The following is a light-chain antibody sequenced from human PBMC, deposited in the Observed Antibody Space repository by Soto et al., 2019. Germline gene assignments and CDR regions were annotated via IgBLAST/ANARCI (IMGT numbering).Light chain of an antibody. CDR3: QQRTNWPPT. CDR2: SAS. J-gene: IGKJ4*01. V-gene: IGKV3-11*01. Sequence: EIVLTQSPATLSLSPGERATLSCRASQSVRNDLVWYHQKPGQAPRVLIYSASNRATGIPARFSGSGSGTDFPLTISSLEPEEFAVYYCQQRTNWPPTFGGGTKVEMK. CDR1: QSVRND.